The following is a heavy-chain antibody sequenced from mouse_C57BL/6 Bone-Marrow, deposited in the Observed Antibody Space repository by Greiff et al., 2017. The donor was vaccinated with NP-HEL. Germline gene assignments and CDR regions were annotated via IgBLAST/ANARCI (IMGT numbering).Heavy chain of an antibody. CDR3: ARRGYDGCYWFAY. D-gene: IGHD2-3*01. V-gene: IGHV1-72*01. CDR2: IDPNSGGT. Sequence: QVQLKQPGAELVKPGASVKLSCKASGYTFTSYWMHWVQQRPGRGLEWIGRIDPNSGGTKYNEKFKSTATLTVDKPSSTADMQLSSLTSEDSAVYYCARRGYDGCYWFAYGGKGTLVTVSA. J-gene: IGHJ3*01. CDR1: GYTFTSYW.